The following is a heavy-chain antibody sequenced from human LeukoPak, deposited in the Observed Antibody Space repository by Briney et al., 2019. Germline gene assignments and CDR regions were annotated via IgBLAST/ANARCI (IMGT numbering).Heavy chain of an antibody. Sequence: GGSLRLSCAASGFTFSHDWMSWVRQAPVKGLEWVASIKQDGSGEHYVDSVKGRFTISRDNAKNSLYLQMNSLRAEDTAVYYCARDHYNWTPDQGYKVFDYWGQGSLVTVSS. CDR3: ARDHYNWTPDQGYKVFDY. D-gene: IGHD1-20*01. CDR2: IKQDGSGE. V-gene: IGHV3-7*01. J-gene: IGHJ4*02. CDR1: GFTFSHDW.